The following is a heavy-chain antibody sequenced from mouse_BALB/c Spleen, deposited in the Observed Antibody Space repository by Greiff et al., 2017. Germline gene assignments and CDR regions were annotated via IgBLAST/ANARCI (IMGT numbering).Heavy chain of an antibody. J-gene: IGHJ4*01. V-gene: IGHV14-3*02. CDR3: ARSTHYSSSYRAMDY. CDR2: IDPANGNT. CDR1: GFNIKDTY. D-gene: IGHD1-1*01. Sequence: EVQLQQSGAELVKPGASVKLSCTASGFNIKDTYMHWVKQRPEQGLEWIGRIDPANGNTKYDPKFQGKATITADTSSNTAYLQLSSLTSEDTAVYYCARSTHYSSSYRAMDYWGQGTSVTVSS.